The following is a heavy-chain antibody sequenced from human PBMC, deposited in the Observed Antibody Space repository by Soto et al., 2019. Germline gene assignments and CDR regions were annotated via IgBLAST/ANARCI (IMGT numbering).Heavy chain of an antibody. Sequence: SETLSLTCTVSGGSISGSYWSWIRQTPGKVLEWVGYIHYSGSTNYNPSLKGRFTISRDKTKNTLDLQMNSLRAEDTAVYHCARVAPEYSSTPRRFDFWGQGTLVTVSS. CDR2: IHYSGST. D-gene: IGHD6-13*01. J-gene: IGHJ4*02. CDR3: ARVAPEYSSTPRRFDF. CDR1: GGSISGSY. V-gene: IGHV4-59*12.